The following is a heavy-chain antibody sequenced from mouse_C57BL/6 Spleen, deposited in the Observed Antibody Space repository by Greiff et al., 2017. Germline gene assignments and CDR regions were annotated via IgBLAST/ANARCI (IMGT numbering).Heavy chain of an antibody. Sequence: QVQLQQSGAELVMPGASVKLSCKASGYTFTSYWMHWVKQRPGQGLEWIGEIDPSDSYTNYNQKFKGKSTLTVDKSSSTAYMQLSSLTSEDSAVYYGASVGSDAWFAYWGQGTLVTVSA. CDR2: IDPSDSYT. D-gene: IGHD2-14*01. CDR1: GYTFTSYW. V-gene: IGHV1-69*01. J-gene: IGHJ3*01. CDR3: ASVGSDAWFAY.